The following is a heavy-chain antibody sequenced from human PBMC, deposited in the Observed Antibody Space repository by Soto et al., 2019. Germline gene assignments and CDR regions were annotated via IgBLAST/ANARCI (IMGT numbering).Heavy chain of an antibody. V-gene: IGHV3-13*01. Sequence: LRLSCAASGFTFSSYDMHWVRQATGKGLEWVSAIGTAGDTYYPGSVKGRFTISRENAKNSLYLQMNSLRAGDTAVYYCARGRHHQGMDVWGQGTTVTVSS. CDR3: ARGRHHQGMDV. J-gene: IGHJ6*02. CDR2: IGTAGDT. D-gene: IGHD2-2*01. CDR1: GFTFSSYD.